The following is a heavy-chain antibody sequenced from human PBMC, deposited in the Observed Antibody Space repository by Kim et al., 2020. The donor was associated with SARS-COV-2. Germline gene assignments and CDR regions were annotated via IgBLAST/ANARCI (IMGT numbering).Heavy chain of an antibody. J-gene: IGHJ4*02. V-gene: IGHV4-34*01. CDR2: INHTGST. CDR3: ARGRSPGY. CDR1: GGSISGFY. Sequence: SETLSLTCAVYGGSISGFYWNWIRQPPRKGLEWIGDINHTGSTNFNPSLKSRVTISVDTSKNQLSLKLTSVTAADTAVYYCARGRSPGYWGQGTLVTVSS.